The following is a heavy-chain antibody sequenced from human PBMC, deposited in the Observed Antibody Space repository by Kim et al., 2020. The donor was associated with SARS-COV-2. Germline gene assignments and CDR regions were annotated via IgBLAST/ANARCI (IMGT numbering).Heavy chain of an antibody. D-gene: IGHD6-19*01. Sequence: GGSLRLSCAASGFTFSSYAMSWVRQAPGKGLEWVSGISGSGGGTYYADSVKGRFTISRDNSKNTLYLQMNSLRADDTAVYYCAKSGGSSGWAFQHWGQGTLVTVSS. V-gene: IGHV3-23*01. CDR3: AKSGGSSGWAFQH. CDR2: ISGSGGGT. CDR1: GFTFSSYA. J-gene: IGHJ1*01.